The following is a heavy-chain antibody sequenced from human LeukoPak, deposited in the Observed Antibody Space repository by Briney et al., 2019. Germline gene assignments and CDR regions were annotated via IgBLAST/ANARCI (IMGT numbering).Heavy chain of an antibody. Sequence: KPGRSLRLSCAASGFTFSRYGMHWVRQAPGKGLEWVAVISYLGDDQFYAESVKGRFTISRDNSKNTVFLQMNSLRGEDTAVYYCARPPDYGELYFCDYWGQGTLVTVSS. CDR2: ISYLGDDQ. CDR3: ARPPDYGELYFCDY. D-gene: IGHD4-17*01. V-gene: IGHV3-30*03. CDR1: GFTFSRYG. J-gene: IGHJ4*02.